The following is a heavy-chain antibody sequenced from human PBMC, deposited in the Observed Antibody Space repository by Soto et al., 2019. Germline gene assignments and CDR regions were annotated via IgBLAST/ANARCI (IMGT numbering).Heavy chain of an antibody. J-gene: IGHJ4*02. D-gene: IGHD1-1*01. V-gene: IGHV3-23*05. CDR2: IDPIVTVV. CDR3: NSRVSEHCDF. Sequence: VQLLESGGDLVQPGGSLRLSCAATGLPFSNFAMNWVRQAPGRGLEWVSTIDPIVTVVHYADSVTGRFTISRDNSRNTLYLQMNSLRGEDTAMYYCNSRVSEHCDFGGQGTLVTVSS. CDR1: GLPFSNFA.